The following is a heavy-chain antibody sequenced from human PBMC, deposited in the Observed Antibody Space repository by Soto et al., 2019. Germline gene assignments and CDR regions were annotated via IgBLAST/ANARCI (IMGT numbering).Heavy chain of an antibody. Sequence: SETLSLTCTVSGGSISSYYWSWIRQPAGKGLEWIGRIYTSGGTTYTPSLKSRVTMSVDTSKNQFSLKLSSVTAADTAVYYCARDGSAYYDILTADYYYYGMDVWGQGTTVTVSS. J-gene: IGHJ6*02. D-gene: IGHD3-9*01. CDR2: IYTSGGT. CDR3: ARDGSAYYDILTADYYYYGMDV. CDR1: GGSISSYY. V-gene: IGHV4-4*07.